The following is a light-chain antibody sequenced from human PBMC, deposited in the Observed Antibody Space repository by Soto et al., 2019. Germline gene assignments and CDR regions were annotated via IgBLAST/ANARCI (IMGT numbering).Light chain of an antibody. CDR3: TSYTTSTPFSV. J-gene: IGLJ1*01. V-gene: IGLV2-14*03. Sequence: QSVLTQPASVCGSRGQSIAISCTGVRTDVADGYDYVSWYQQHPGQAPQLIIYDVSNRPSGVSDRFSGSKSGTTASLTISGLQAEDEAEYYCTSYTTSTPFSVFGTGTTVTVL. CDR2: DVS. CDR1: RTDVADGYDY.